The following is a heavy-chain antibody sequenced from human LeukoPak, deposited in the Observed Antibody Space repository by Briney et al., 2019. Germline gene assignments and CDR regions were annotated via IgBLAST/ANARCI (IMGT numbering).Heavy chain of an antibody. J-gene: IGHJ4*02. CDR3: VRDGDDSGSYLVY. CDR2: IPYDGNNK. D-gene: IGHD1-26*01. V-gene: IGHV3-30*02. Sequence: GGSLRLSCAASRFTFSSYGMHWVRQAPGKGLEWVAFIPYDGNNKYYADSVKGRFTISRDNSKNTLYLQMNSLRAEDTAVYYCVRDGDDSGSYLVYWGQRTLVTVSS. CDR1: RFTFSSYG.